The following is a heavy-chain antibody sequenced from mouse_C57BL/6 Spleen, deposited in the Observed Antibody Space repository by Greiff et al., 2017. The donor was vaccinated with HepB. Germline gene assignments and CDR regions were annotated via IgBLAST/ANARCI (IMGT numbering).Heavy chain of an antibody. CDR3: ARRVYGNLSFDY. CDR1: GFTFSDYG. V-gene: IGHV5-17*01. D-gene: IGHD2-1*01. CDR2: ISSGSSTI. Sequence: EVKLVESGGGLVKPGGSLKLSCAASGFTFSDYGMHWVRQAPEKGLEWVAYISSGSSTIYYADTVKGRFTISRDNAKNTLFLQMTSLRSEDTAMYYCARRVYGNLSFDYWGQGTTLTVSS. J-gene: IGHJ2*01.